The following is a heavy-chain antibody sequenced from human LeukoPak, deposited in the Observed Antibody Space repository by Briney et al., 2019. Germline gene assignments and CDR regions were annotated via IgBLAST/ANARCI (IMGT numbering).Heavy chain of an antibody. CDR2: ISSSSGYI. V-gene: IGHV3-21*01. CDR3: ARDDFYCSGGSCYSGVGVDY. CDR1: GFTFSSYS. D-gene: IGHD2-15*01. J-gene: IGHJ4*02. Sequence: GGSLRLSCAASGFTFSSYSMNWVRQAPGKGLEWVSSISSSSGYIYYADSVKGRFTISRDNAKNSLYLQMNSLRAEDTAVYYCARDDFYCSGGSCYSGVGVDYWGQGTLVTVSS.